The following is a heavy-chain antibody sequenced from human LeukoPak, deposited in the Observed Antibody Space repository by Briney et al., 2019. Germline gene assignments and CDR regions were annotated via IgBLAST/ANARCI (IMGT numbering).Heavy chain of an antibody. D-gene: IGHD3-22*01. CDR3: AKDLGIVVVKNAFDI. CDR2: ISGSGGST. V-gene: IGHV3-23*01. J-gene: IGHJ3*02. CDR1: GFTFSSYG. Sequence: PGGSLRLSCAASGFTFSSYGMSWVRQAPGKGLEWVSAISGSGGSTYYADSVKGRFTISRDNSKNTLYLQMNSLRAEDTAVCYCAKDLGIVVVKNAFDIWGQGTMVTVSS.